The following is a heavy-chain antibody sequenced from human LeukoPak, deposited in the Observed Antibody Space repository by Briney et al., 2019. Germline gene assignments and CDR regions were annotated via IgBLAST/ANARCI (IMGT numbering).Heavy chain of an antibody. CDR1: GFTFSSYA. CDR2: ISDSGGST. J-gene: IGHJ4*02. V-gene: IGHV3-23*01. D-gene: IGHD3/OR15-3a*01. Sequence: PAGGSLRLSCAASGFTFSSYAMSWVRQAPGKGLGWVSSISDSGGSTYYADSVQGRFTISRDNSKNTVFLQMNSLRAEDTAIYYCANGLNVPDYWGQGTLVTVSS. CDR3: ANGLNVPDY.